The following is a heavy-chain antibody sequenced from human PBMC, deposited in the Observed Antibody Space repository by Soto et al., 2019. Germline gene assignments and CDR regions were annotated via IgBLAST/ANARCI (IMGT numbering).Heavy chain of an antibody. D-gene: IGHD2-15*01. CDR1: GYTFTSYG. J-gene: IGHJ4*02. V-gene: IGHV1-18*01. Sequence: QVQLVQSGAEVKKPGASVKVSCKASGYTFTSYGISWVRQAPGQGLEWMGWISAYNGNTNYAQKLQGRVTMTTDTSTSTANRGLRSLKSDDTAVYYWAGKSGGSCHDYWGQGTRVTVS. CDR2: ISAYNGNT. CDR3: AGKSGGSCHDY.